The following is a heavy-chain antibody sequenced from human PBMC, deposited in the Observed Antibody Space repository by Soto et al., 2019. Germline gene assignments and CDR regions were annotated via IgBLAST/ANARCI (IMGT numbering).Heavy chain of an antibody. D-gene: IGHD3-22*01. Sequence: QVQLQESGPGLVKPSETLSLTCTVSGGSISSYYWSWIRQPPGKGLEWIGSIYSSGSTNYNPSLKSRVTISVDTSENQFSLRLSSVTAADTALYYCARVGGGDYYDRYYFDIWGQGTLVTVSS. CDR1: GGSISSYY. CDR3: ARVGGGDYYDRYYFDI. J-gene: IGHJ4*02. CDR2: IYSSGST. V-gene: IGHV4-59*01.